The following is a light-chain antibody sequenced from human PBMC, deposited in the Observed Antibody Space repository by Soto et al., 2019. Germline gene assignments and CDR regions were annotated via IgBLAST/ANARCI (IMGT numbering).Light chain of an antibody. CDR3: QQNYRATPWT. CDR2: AAS. CDR1: QNINSY. J-gene: IGKJ1*01. V-gene: IGKV1-39*01. Sequence: DIQMTHSPSSLSASVGDRVTITCRARQNINSYLNWYQQKPGKAPKLLIYAASSLQSGVPSRFSGSGSGTDFTLNISSLQPDDFATYYCQQNYRATPWTFGQGTKV.